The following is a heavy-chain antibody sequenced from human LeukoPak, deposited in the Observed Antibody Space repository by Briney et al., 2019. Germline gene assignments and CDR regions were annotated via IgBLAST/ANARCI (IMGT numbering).Heavy chain of an antibody. CDR2: INLSGGST. CDR3: ARERVVGATDYYFDY. D-gene: IGHD1-26*01. Sequence: ASVKVSCKASGYTFTSYYMHWVRQAPGQGLEWMGIINLSGGSTSYAQKFQGRVTMTRDTSTSTVYMELSSLRSEDTAVYYCARERVVGATDYYFDYWGQGTLVTVSS. J-gene: IGHJ4*02. CDR1: GYTFTSYY. V-gene: IGHV1-46*01.